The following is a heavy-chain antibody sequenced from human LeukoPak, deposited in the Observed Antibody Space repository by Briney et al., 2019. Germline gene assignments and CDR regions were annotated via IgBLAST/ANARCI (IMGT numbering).Heavy chain of an antibody. D-gene: IGHD6-13*01. J-gene: IGHJ4*02. V-gene: IGHV3-48*03. Sequence: HPGGSLRLSCAASGFTFSCYEMNWVRQAAGKGLDWVSYISSSGRTIYYADSVKGRFTISRDNAKNSLYLQMNTLRAGDTAVYYCAKERSSAPWGQQLPSFDYWGQGTLVTVSS. CDR3: AKERSSAPWGQQLPSFDY. CDR1: GFTFSCYE. CDR2: ISSSGRTI.